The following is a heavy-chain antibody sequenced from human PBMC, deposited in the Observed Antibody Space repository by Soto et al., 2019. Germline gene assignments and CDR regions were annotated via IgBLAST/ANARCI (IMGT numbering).Heavy chain of an antibody. J-gene: IGHJ4*02. V-gene: IGHV3-23*01. CDR2: ISRIGSST. D-gene: IGHD3-3*01. Sequence: PGGSLRLSCAASGFTFSSYAMSWVRQAPGKGLEWVPAISRIGSSTYYADSVKGRFTISRDNSKNTLYLQMNSLRAEDTAVYFCANGSSGLRFLEWLSPHDYWGQGTLVTVSS. CDR1: GFTFSSYA. CDR3: ANGSSGLRFLEWLSPHDY.